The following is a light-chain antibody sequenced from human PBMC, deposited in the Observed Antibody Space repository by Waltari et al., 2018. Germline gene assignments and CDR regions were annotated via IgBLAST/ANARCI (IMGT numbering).Light chain of an antibody. CDR2: VNSDGSH. CDR3: QTGGHGTWV. Sequence: QLVLTQSPSDSASLGASVKLTCTLSSGHSSTVIAWLQQQPEKGPRYLMKVNSDGSHSKGDEIPDRFSGSSSGAERYLTISSLQSEDEADYYCQTGGHGTWVFGGGTKLTVL. CDR1: SGHSSTV. V-gene: IGLV4-69*01. J-gene: IGLJ3*02.